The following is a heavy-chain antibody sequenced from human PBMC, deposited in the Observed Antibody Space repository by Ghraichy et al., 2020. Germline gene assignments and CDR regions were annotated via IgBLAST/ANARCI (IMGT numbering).Heavy chain of an antibody. CDR3: ARASTSSSDFYF. Sequence: ASVKVSCKASGYTFTTYDINWVRQAPGQGLEWMGRISANNGGTNYAQKFHDRFTLSTDTSMNTAYMELSRLTSDDTAVYFCARASTSSSDFYFWGQGTLVTVSS. D-gene: IGHD6-6*01. J-gene: IGHJ4*02. V-gene: IGHV1-2*06. CDR2: ISANNGGT. CDR1: GYTFTTYD.